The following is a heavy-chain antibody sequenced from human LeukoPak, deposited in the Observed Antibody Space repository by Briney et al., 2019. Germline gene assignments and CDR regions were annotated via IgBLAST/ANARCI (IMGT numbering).Heavy chain of an antibody. CDR1: GFTFSSYA. Sequence: GGSLRLSCAASGFTFSSYAMSWVRQAPGKGLEWVSAVSGSGGSTYYADSVKGRFTISRDNSKNTLYLQMNSLRAEDTAVYYCAKDGSGSYYGGQLFDYWGQGTLVTVSS. D-gene: IGHD1-26*01. CDR3: AKDGSGSYYGGQLFDY. J-gene: IGHJ4*02. CDR2: VSGSGGST. V-gene: IGHV3-23*01.